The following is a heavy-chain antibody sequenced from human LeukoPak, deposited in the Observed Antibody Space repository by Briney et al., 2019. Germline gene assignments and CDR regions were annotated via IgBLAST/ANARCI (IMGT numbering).Heavy chain of an antibody. J-gene: IGHJ3*02. CDR2: IYYSGST. V-gene: IGHV4-59*01. Sequence: SETLSLTCTVSGDSISRYYWTWIRQPPGKRLEWIGYIYYSGSTNYNPSLKSRVTISVDTSKNQFSLKLSSVTAADTAVYYCARAPLGAFDIWGQGTMVTVSS. CDR1: GDSISRYY. CDR3: ARAPLGAFDI.